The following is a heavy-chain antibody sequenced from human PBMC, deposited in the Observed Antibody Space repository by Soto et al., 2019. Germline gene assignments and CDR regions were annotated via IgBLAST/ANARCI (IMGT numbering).Heavy chain of an antibody. Sequence: QVQLVKSGGGVVQPGGSLRLSCAASGFTFGDYAIHWLRQAPGKGLEWVAVSFPDGENQYNTPSVEGRITISRDKTKNAMVMQINRLRVEDTAVYDLARDTIPKSGTLDYFDVWGQGTLVTVSS. CDR1: GFTFGDYA. CDR3: ARDTIPKSGTLDYFDV. D-gene: IGHD1-1*01. CDR2: SFPDGENQ. J-gene: IGHJ4*02. V-gene: IGHV3-30*04.